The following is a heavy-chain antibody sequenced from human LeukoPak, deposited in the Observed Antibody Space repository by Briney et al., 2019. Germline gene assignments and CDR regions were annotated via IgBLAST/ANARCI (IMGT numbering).Heavy chain of an antibody. D-gene: IGHD2-2*01. Sequence: GASVKVSCKASGYTLTGYYIHWVRQAPGQGLEWMGWINPHSGGTNYVQKFQGGVTMTRDTSITTAYMELSSLRSDGTAVYYCARDVGEYCSSTNCYASHDWGQGTLVTVSS. CDR3: ARDVGEYCSSTNCYASHD. CDR2: INPHSGGT. V-gene: IGHV1-2*02. CDR1: GYTLTGYY. J-gene: IGHJ4*02.